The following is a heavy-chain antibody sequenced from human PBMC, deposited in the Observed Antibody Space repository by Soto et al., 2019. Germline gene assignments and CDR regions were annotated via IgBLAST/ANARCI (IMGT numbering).Heavy chain of an antibody. CDR1: GGTISSYS. CDR3: ARGIRVFKHNWFGP. D-gene: IGHD3-3*01. V-gene: IGHV1-69*13. J-gene: IGHJ5*02. CDR2: IIPIFGTA. Sequence: VEVSSKASGGTISSYSMSWARQSPGQGLEWMGGIIPIFGTANYAQKFQGRVTITADESTSTAYMELSSLRSAATAVDYCARGIRVFKHNWFGPWGQRTLVTVSS.